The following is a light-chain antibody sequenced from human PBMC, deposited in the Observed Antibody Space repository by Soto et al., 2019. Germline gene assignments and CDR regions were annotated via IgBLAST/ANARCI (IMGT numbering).Light chain of an antibody. V-gene: IGLV2-14*01. J-gene: IGLJ2*01. CDR3: SSFSSITLEV. Sequence: QSALTQPASVSGSPGQSITISCTGTSSDVGGYSYVSWYQQHPGKTPKLMIYEVSNRPSGVSHRFSGSKSGNTASLTISGLQTEDEADYYCSSFSSITLEVVGGGTKVTVL. CDR2: EVS. CDR1: SSDVGGYSY.